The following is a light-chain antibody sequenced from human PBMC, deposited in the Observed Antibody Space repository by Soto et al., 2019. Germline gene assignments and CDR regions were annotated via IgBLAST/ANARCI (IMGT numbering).Light chain of an antibody. CDR1: SSDVGGFDY. CDR2: DVT. CDR3: SSYTSASALYV. V-gene: IGLV2-14*03. Sequence: QSVLTQPASVSGSPAQSITISCTGTSSDVGGFDYVAWYQQHLGQTPKLIIYDVTVRPSGVSNRFSGSKSGNTASLAISGLQTEDEAHYYWSSYTSASALYVFGTGTKVTVL. J-gene: IGLJ1*01.